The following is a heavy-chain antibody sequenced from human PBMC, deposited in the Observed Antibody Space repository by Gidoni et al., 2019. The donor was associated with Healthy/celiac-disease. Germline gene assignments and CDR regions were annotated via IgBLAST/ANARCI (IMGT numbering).Heavy chain of an antibody. D-gene: IGHD1-26*01. V-gene: IGHV3-21*02. CDR2: ISSSSSYI. Sequence: EVQLVESGGGLVKPGGSLRLSCAASGFIFSSYSMNWVRQAPGKGLEWVSSISSSSSYIYYADSVKGRFTISRDNAKNSLYLQMNSLRVEDTAVYYCARDRGELDYWGQGTLVTVSS. CDR3: ARDRGELDY. CDR1: GFIFSSYS. J-gene: IGHJ4*02.